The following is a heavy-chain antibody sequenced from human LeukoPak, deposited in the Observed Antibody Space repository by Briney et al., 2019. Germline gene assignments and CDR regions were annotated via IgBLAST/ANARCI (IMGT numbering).Heavy chain of an antibody. CDR2: INSDGSST. V-gene: IGHV3-74*01. CDR1: EFSVGSNY. J-gene: IGHJ4*02. D-gene: IGHD3-10*01. Sequence: GGSLRLSCAASEFSVGSNYMTWVRQAQGKGLVWVSRINSDGSSTSYADSVKGRFTISRDNAKNTLYLQMNSLRAEDTAVYYCASPLWFGESCLGYWGQGTLVTVSS. CDR3: ASPLWFGESCLGY.